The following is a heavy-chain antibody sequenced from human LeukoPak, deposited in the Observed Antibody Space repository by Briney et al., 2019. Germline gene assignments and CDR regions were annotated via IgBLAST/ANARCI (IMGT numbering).Heavy chain of an antibody. CDR1: GGSISSYY. CDR2: IYTSGST. CDR3: ARAETTGLPGYYYYMDV. J-gene: IGHJ6*03. Sequence: SETLSLTCTVSGGSISSYYWSWIRQPPGKGLEWIGYIYTSGSTNYNPSLKSRVTISVDTSKNQFSLKLSSVTAADTAVYYCARAETTGLPGYYYYMDVWGKGTTVTISS. D-gene: IGHD4-17*01. V-gene: IGHV4-4*08.